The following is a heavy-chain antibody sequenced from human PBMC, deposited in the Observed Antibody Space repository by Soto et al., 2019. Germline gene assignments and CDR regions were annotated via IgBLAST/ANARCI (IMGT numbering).Heavy chain of an antibody. J-gene: IGHJ5*02. V-gene: IGHV4-59*01. D-gene: IGHD1-26*01. CDR2: IYYSGST. CDR3: ARRGGSAERSNWFDP. Sequence: QVQLRESGPGLVKPSETLSLTCTVSGGSISSYYWSWIRQPPGKGLEWIGYIYYSGSTNYNPSLKSRVTISVDTSKNQFSLKLSSVTAADTAVYYCARRGGSAERSNWFDPWGQGILVTVSS. CDR1: GGSISSYY.